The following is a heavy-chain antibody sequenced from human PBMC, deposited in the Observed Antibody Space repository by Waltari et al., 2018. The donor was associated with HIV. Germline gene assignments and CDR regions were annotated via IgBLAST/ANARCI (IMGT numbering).Heavy chain of an antibody. CDR1: GYTFTSYD. J-gene: IGHJ4*02. D-gene: IGHD6-19*01. CDR3: ARARELGIAVAADY. V-gene: IGHV1-8*01. CDR2: RNPNSGNT. Sequence: QVQLVQSGAEVKKPGASVKVSCKASGYTFTSYDINWVRQATGQGLEWMGWRNPNSGNTGYAQKFQGRVTMTRNTSISTAYMELSSLRSEDTAVYYCARARELGIAVAADYWGQGTLVTVSS.